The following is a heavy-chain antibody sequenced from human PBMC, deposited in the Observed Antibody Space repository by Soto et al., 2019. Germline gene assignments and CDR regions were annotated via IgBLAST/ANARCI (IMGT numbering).Heavy chain of an antibody. V-gene: IGHV3-23*01. J-gene: IGHJ4*02. CDR3: ATFPNYYGG. CDR1: GFTFSSFA. CDR2: ISGSGGST. Sequence: EMQLLESGGGLVQPGGSLRLSCAASGFTFSSFAMSWVRQAPGKGLDWVSAISGSGGSTYSADSVKGRFTISRDNSKNSLYLQMNSLRDDDTAVYYCATFPNYYGGWGQGTLVTVSA.